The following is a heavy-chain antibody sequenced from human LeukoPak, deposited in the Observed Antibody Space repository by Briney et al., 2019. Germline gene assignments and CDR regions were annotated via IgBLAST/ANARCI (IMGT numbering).Heavy chain of an antibody. CDR1: GFTFGDYY. Sequence: KPGGSLRLSCITSGFTFGDYYMTWVRQAPGGWLEWVSYIGTTTSYTNYADSVKGRFTISRDDAKNSLYLQMNSLGAEDTALYYCARGLYCSGGTCFKPLDFWGQGTLVTVSS. CDR3: ARGLYCSGGTCFKPLDF. CDR2: IGTTTSYT. V-gene: IGHV3-11*06. J-gene: IGHJ4*02. D-gene: IGHD2-15*01.